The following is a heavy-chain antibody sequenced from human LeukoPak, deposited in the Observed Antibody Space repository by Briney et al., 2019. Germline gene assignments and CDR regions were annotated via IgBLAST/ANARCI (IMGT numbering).Heavy chain of an antibody. Sequence: ASVKVSCKASGYTFTGYYMHWVRQAPGQGLEWMGWINPNSGGTNYAQKFQGRVTMTRDTSISTAYMELSRLRSDDTAVYYCARDAYDFWSGYYFYAFDIWGQGTMVTVSS. V-gene: IGHV1-2*02. CDR2: INPNSGGT. D-gene: IGHD3-3*01. CDR1: GYTFTGYY. J-gene: IGHJ3*02. CDR3: ARDAYDFWSGYYFYAFDI.